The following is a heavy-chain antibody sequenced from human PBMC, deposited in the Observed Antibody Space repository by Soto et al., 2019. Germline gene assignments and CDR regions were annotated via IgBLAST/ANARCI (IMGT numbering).Heavy chain of an antibody. J-gene: IGHJ4*02. V-gene: IGHV3-48*03. CDR1: GFTFSSYE. CDR2: ISSSGSTI. CDR3: ARDDNPYTFGSYYYFDY. Sequence: PGGSLRLSCAASGFTFSSYEMSWVRQAPGKGLEWVSYISSSGSTIYYADSVKGRFTISRDNAKNSLYLQMNSLRAEDTAVYYCARDDNPYTFGSYYYFDYWGQGTLVTVSS. D-gene: IGHD1-26*01.